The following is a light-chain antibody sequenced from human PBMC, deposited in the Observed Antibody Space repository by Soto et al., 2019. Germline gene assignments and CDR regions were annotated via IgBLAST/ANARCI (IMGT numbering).Light chain of an antibody. CDR2: DAS. J-gene: IGKJ4*01. V-gene: IGKV3-15*01. CDR1: QSVRNN. Sequence: ELMMTQSPGTLSVSPGERATLPCRASQSVRNNLAWYQKKPGQAPRLLIFDASTRASGIPARFSGSGSGTEFTLTISSLQSEDFAFYYCQQYYYWPPAFGGGTKVEVK. CDR3: QQYYYWPPA.